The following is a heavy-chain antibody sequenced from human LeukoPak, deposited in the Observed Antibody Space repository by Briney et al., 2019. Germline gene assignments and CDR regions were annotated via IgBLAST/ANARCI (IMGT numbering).Heavy chain of an antibody. D-gene: IGHD3-10*01. J-gene: IGHJ3*02. Sequence: SETLSLTRTVSGGSISSYYWSWIRQPPGKGLEWIGYIYYSGSTNYNPSLKSRVTISVDTSKNQFSLKLSSVTAADTAVYYCARVGRASGGPHDAFDIWGQGTMVTVSS. CDR1: GGSISSYY. CDR2: IYYSGST. V-gene: IGHV4-59*01. CDR3: ARVGRASGGPHDAFDI.